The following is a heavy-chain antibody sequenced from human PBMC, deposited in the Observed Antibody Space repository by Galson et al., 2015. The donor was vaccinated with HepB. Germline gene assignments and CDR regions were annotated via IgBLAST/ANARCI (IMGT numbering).Heavy chain of an antibody. CDR3: ARAAYYDFWSGYYYFDY. CDR1: GGSISNYY. D-gene: IGHD3-3*01. Sequence: SEPLSLTCTVSGGSISNYYWSWIRQPAGKGLEWIGRIYTTGSTNYNPSLKSRVTMSVDTSKNQFSLKLSSVTAADTAVYYCARAAYYDFWSGYYYFDYWGQGTLVTVSS. CDR2: IYTTGST. V-gene: IGHV4-4*07. J-gene: IGHJ4*02.